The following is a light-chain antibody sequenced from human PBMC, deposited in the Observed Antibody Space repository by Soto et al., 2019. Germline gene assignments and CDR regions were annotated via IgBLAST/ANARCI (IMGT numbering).Light chain of an antibody. CDR3: TSYAGRNNLGV. CDR1: SSDVGAYNY. J-gene: IGLJ1*01. CDR2: EVN. Sequence: QSVLTQPPSASRSPGQSVTISCTGTSSDVGAYNYVSWYQQHPGKAPKLMIYEVNKRPSGVPDRFSGSKSGNTASLSVSELQAEDEADYYCTSYAGRNNLGVFGTGTKVTVL. V-gene: IGLV2-8*02.